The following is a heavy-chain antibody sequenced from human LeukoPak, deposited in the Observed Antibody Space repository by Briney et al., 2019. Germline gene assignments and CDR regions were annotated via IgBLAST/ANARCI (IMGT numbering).Heavy chain of an antibody. CDR3: ASVCSSGWPQNYYYYMDV. Sequence: PSETLSLTCTVSGCSISSGSYYWSWIRQPAGKGLEWVGRIYTSGSTNYNPSLKSRVTISVDTSKNQFSLKLSSVTAADTAVYYCASVCSSGWPQNYYYYMDVWGKGTAVTVSS. CDR2: IYTSGST. V-gene: IGHV4-61*02. CDR1: GCSISSGSYY. D-gene: IGHD6-19*01. J-gene: IGHJ6*03.